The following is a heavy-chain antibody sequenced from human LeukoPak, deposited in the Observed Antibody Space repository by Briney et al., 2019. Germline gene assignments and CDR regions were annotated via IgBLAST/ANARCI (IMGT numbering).Heavy chain of an antibody. CDR1: GFTVSSNY. CDR2: IYSGGST. Sequence: GGSLRLSCAASGFTVSSNYMSWVRQAPGKGLEWVSVIYSGGSTYYADSVRDRFTISRDNSRNTLYLQMNSLRPEDTAVYYCAREPTYRSSLDFWGQGTLVTVSS. CDR3: AREPTYRSSLDF. J-gene: IGHJ4*02. V-gene: IGHV3-53*01. D-gene: IGHD6-6*01.